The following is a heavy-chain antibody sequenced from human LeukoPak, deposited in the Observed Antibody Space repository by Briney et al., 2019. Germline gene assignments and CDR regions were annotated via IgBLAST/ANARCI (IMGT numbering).Heavy chain of an antibody. D-gene: IGHD3-16*02. V-gene: IGHV3-30*18. CDR2: ISYDGSNK. Sequence: GRSLRLSCAASGFTFSSYGMHWVRQAPGKGLEWVAVISYDGSNKYYADSVTGRFTISRDNSKNTLYLQLNSLRAEDTAVYYCAKAAREEDDYVWGSYRPPPPHYWGQGTLVTVSS. CDR3: AKAAREEDDYVWGSYRPPPPHY. CDR1: GFTFSSYG. J-gene: IGHJ4*02.